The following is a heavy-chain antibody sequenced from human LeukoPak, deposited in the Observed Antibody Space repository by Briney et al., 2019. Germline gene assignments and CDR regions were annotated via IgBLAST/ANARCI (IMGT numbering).Heavy chain of an antibody. V-gene: IGHV3-33*01. CDR1: GFTCSSYG. J-gene: IGHJ6*04. CDR2: IWYDGSNK. CDR3: ARGGMGQGFYYGMDV. D-gene: IGHD1-26*01. Sequence: PGRSLRLSCAASGFTCSSYGMHWVRQAPGKGREWVAVIWYDGSNKYYADSVKGRFTISRDNSKNTLYLQMNSLRAEDTAVYYYARGGMGQGFYYGMDVWGKGTTVTVSS.